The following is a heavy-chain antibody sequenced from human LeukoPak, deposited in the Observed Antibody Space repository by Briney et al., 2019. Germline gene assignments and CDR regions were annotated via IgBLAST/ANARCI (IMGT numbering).Heavy chain of an antibody. Sequence: GGSLRLSCVAHGFTFTDSWMHWVRQAPGKGLVWVSQIHTDGSRTNYADSVRGRFSISIDSAKNTLYLQMSSLRAEDTAVYYCAKDGGYSYGPTFFWGQGTLVTVSS. D-gene: IGHD5-18*01. CDR3: AKDGGYSYGPTFF. V-gene: IGHV3-74*01. CDR2: IHTDGSRT. CDR1: GFTFTDSW. J-gene: IGHJ4*02.